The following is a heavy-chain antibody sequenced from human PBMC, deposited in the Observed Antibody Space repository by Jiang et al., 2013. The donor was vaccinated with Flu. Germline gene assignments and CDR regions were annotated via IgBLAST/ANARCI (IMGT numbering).Heavy chain of an antibody. CDR3: ARDLTEYDSSGYYFYYNGMDV. CDR2: ISPYNGYT. J-gene: IGHJ6*01. D-gene: IGHD3-22*01. V-gene: IGHV1-18*01. Sequence: GAEVKKPGASVRVSCKASGYTFASYGINWVRQAPGQGLEWMGWISPYNGYTNYAQNLQGRVTLTIDTSTSVAYMELRSLRSDDTAVYYCARDLTEYDSSGYYFYYNGMDVWGQRATVTVSS. CDR1: GYTFASYG.